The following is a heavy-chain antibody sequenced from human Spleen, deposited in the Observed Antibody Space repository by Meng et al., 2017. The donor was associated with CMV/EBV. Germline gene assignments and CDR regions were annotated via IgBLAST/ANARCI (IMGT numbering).Heavy chain of an antibody. Sequence: IRNEGYCWSWIRQNPGKGLGWIGYIYYSGSTYYNPSLKSRVTISVDTSKNQFSLKLSSVTAADTAVYYCARDRYYYDSSGYRIINFDYWGQGTLVTVSS. CDR1: IRNEGYC. CDR2: IYYSGST. D-gene: IGHD3-22*01. CDR3: ARDRYYYDSSGYRIINFDY. J-gene: IGHJ4*02. V-gene: IGHV4-31*02.